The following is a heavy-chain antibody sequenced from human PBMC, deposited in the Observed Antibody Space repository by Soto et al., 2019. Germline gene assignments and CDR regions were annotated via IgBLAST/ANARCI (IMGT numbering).Heavy chain of an antibody. J-gene: IGHJ5*02. Sequence: QVQLQESGPGLVKPSGTLSLTCAVSGDSLTSGNWWSWVRQPPGEGLEWIGEVHHSGNINYNPSLRSRVTISLDKGNNQFSLKLNSVAAADTAVYYCARGGVAMSLSIDSWGQGILVTGSS. V-gene: IGHV4-4*02. D-gene: IGHD2-8*01. CDR2: VHHSGNI. CDR3: ARGGVAMSLSIDS. CDR1: GDSLTSGNW.